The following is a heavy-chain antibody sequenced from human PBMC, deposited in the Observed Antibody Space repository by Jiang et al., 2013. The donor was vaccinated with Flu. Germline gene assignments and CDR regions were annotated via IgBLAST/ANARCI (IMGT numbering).Heavy chain of an antibody. V-gene: IGHV4-38-2*01. CDR1: GYSITSGYF. CDR2: IYHSGST. J-gene: IGHJ3*02. CDR3: ARGNDHERAFDI. Sequence: SGPGLVKPSETLSLTCAVSGYSITSGYFWAWIRQPPGKGLEWIGTIYHSGSTYYNPSLKSRLTISRDTSKNQFSLNLVSLTAADTALYFCARGNDHERAFDIWGLGTMVTASS. D-gene: IGHD1-1*01.